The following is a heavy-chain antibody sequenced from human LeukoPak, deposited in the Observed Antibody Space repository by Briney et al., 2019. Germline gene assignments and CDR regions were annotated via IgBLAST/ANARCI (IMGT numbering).Heavy chain of an antibody. D-gene: IGHD2-15*01. J-gene: IGHJ4*02. V-gene: IGHV4-4*07. CDR1: GGSFNNYY. CDR2: IYSSGST. CDR3: ARARGRLLLIDY. Sequence: SETLSLTCTVSGGSFNNYYWNWIRQPAGKGLEWIGRIYSSGSTDYNPSLKSRVTMSVDTSKNQFTLNLTSVTAADSAVYYCARARGRLLLIDYWGQGTLVTVSS.